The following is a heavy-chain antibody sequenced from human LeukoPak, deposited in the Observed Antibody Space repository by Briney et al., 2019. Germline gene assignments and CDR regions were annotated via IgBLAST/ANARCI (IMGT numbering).Heavy chain of an antibody. CDR3: ARDVGYCSSTSCYYWFDP. Sequence: GASVKVSCKASGYTFTSYGISWVRQAPGQGLEWMGWISAYNGNTNYAQKLQGRVTLTTDTSTSTAYMELRSLRFDDTAVYYCARDVGYCSSTSCYYWFDPWGQGTLVTVSS. CDR2: ISAYNGNT. D-gene: IGHD2-2*01. CDR1: GYTFTSYG. J-gene: IGHJ5*02. V-gene: IGHV1-18*01.